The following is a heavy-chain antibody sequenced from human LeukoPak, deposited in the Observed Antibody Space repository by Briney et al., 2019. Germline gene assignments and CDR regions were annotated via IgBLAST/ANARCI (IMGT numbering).Heavy chain of an antibody. D-gene: IGHD4-17*01. CDR1: GYTFTSYA. V-gene: IGHV1-3*01. CDR3: ARYGDYADAFDY. Sequence: ASVKVSCKASGYTFTSYAMHWGRQAPGQRLGWMGWINAGNGNTKYSQKFQGRVTITRDTSASTAYMELSSLRSEDTAVYYCARYGDYADAFDYWGQGTLVTVSS. J-gene: IGHJ4*02. CDR2: INAGNGNT.